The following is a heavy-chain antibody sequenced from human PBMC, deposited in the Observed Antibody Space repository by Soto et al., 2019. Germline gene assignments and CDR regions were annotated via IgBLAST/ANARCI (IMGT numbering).Heavy chain of an antibody. CDR1: GCSISISSYY. J-gene: IGHJ6*02. CDR3: ARLPNYDFWSGYLYYYYYGMDV. D-gene: IGHD3-3*01. CDR2: IYYSGST. Sequence: SEPLSLTCTVSGCSISISSYYWGWIRQPPGQGLEWIGSIYYSGSTYYNPSLKSRVTISVDTSKNQFSLKLSSVTAADTAVYYCARLPNYDFWSGYLYYYYYGMDVWGQGTTVT. V-gene: IGHV4-39*01.